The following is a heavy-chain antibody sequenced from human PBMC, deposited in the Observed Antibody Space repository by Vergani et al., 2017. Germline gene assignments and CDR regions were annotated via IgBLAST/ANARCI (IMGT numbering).Heavy chain of an antibody. V-gene: IGHV4-30-4*01. Sequence: QVQLQESAPGLVKPSQNLSLTCTVSGGSIRSGDYYWSWIRQPPGKGLEWIGYIYFSGSTYYNPSLKSRITISVDTSKNQSSLKLSSVTAADTAVYYCAYNYYGSGSQYYFDYWGQGTLVTVSS. CDR2: IYFSGST. J-gene: IGHJ4*02. D-gene: IGHD3-10*01. CDR1: GGSIRSGDYY. CDR3: AYNYYGSGSQYYFDY.